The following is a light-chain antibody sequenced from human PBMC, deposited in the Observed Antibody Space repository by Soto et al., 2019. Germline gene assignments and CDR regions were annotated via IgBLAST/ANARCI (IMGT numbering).Light chain of an antibody. J-gene: IGKJ1*01. CDR2: GAS. CDR1: QSVCSNY. Sequence: EIVLTQSPGTLSLLPGERATLSCRSSQSVCSNYIAWYQQKPGRAPGLLIYGASSRATAIPDRFTGSRSVTDFTLTISRLETEDSAGCCCHHYSPSPSWTFGRGNKVEIK. V-gene: IGKV3-20*01. CDR3: HHYSPSPSWT.